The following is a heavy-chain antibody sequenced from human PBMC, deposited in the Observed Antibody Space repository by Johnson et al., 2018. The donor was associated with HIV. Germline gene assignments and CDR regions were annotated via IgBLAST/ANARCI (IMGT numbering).Heavy chain of an antibody. D-gene: IGHD3-22*01. V-gene: IGHV3-30*04. J-gene: IGHJ3*01. Sequence: QVQLVESGGGVVQPGRSLRLSCAASGFTFSSHAMHWVRQAPGKGLEWVTFISNDGSNKYYADSVRGRFTISRDNSKNTLYLQMNSLRAEDTAVYYCARDWDYYDASGYYYANMVDSFDVWGQGTVVTVSA. CDR1: GFTFSSHA. CDR2: ISNDGSNK. CDR3: ARDWDYYDASGYYYANMVDSFDV.